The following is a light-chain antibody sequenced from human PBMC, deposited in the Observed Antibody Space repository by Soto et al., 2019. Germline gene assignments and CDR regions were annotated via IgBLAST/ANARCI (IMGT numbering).Light chain of an antibody. Sequence: EIVMTQSPATLSVSPGERATLSCRASQRISSHLAWYQQKPGQAPRLLIYGASARATGIPARFSGSGSGTEFTLTISSPQSEDFALYYCHQYNNWPPWTFGQGTKVEIK. CDR3: HQYNNWPPWT. CDR2: GAS. CDR1: QRISSH. J-gene: IGKJ1*01. V-gene: IGKV3-15*01.